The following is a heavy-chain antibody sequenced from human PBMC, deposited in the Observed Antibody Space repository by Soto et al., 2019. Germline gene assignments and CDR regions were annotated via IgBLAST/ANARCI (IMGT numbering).Heavy chain of an antibody. CDR2: IYYSGST. J-gene: IGHJ6*02. CDR3: ARDARTSYCSSTSCYPVGYYYYGMDV. D-gene: IGHD2-2*01. V-gene: IGHV4-61*01. Sequence: SETLSLTCTVSGGSVSSGSYYWSWIRQPPGKGLEWIGYIYYSGSTNYNPSLKSRVTMSVDTSKNQFSLKLSSVTAADTAVYYCARDARTSYCSSTSCYPVGYYYYGMDVWGQGTTVTVSS. CDR1: GGSVSSGSYY.